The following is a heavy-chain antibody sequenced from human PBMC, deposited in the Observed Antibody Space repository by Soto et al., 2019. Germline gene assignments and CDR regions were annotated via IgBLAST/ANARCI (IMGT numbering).Heavy chain of an antibody. Sequence: ASVKVSCKVSGYTLTELSMHWVRQAPGKGLEWMGGFDPEDGETIYAQKFQGRVTMTEDTSTDTAYMELSSLRSDDTAVFYCARELRITTAGPRPYDYWGQGTLVTVSS. CDR2: FDPEDGET. CDR3: ARELRITTAGPRPYDY. D-gene: IGHD6-13*01. CDR1: GYTLTELS. J-gene: IGHJ4*02. V-gene: IGHV1-24*01.